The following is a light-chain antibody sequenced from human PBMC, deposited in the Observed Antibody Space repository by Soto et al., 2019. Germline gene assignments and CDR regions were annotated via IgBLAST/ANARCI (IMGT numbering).Light chain of an antibody. J-gene: IGKJ1*01. CDR1: RDVGSD. V-gene: IGKV1-17*01. CDR2: AAS. Sequence: MTQSPSSLSSSVGERIIISCRASRDVGSDVSWYQQKPGQAPKLLIYAASNLYTGVPSRFSGSRSGTEFTLTISSLQSEDFAVYYCQQYNSWPRTFGQGTKVDIK. CDR3: QQYNSWPRT.